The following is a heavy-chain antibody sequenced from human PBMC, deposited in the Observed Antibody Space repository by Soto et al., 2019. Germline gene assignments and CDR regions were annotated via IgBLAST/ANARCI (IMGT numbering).Heavy chain of an antibody. CDR2: INRSGST. D-gene: IGHD3-9*01. V-gene: IGHV4-34*01. CDR3: ASEGGDYDILTGSKYYFDY. J-gene: IGHJ4*02. Sequence: QVQLQQWGAGLLKPSETLSLTCAVYGGSFSGYYWSWIRQPPGKGLEWIGEINRSGSTNYNPSLKSRVTISVDTSKNQFSLKLSSVTAADTAVYYCASEGGDYDILTGSKYYFDYWGQGTLVTVSS. CDR1: GGSFSGYY.